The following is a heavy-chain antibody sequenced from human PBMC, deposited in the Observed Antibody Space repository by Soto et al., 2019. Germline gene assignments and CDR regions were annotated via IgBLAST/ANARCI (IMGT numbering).Heavy chain of an antibody. CDR1: GFTFSSYA. CDR3: AREDSSGWYNWYFDI. V-gene: IGHV3-30-3*01. J-gene: IGHJ2*01. D-gene: IGHD6-19*01. Sequence: QVQLVESGGGVVQPGRSLRLSCAASGFTFSSYAMHWVRQAPGKGLEWVAVISYDGSKKYYADYVKGRVTISRDNSKNTLSLQMNSLRADDTAVYYCAREDSSGWYNWYFDIWGRGTLVTVSS. CDR2: ISYDGSKK.